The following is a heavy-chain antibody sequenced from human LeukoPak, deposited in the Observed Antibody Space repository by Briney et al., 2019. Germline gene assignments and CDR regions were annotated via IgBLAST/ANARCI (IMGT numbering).Heavy chain of an antibody. CDR3: ARGVDY. CDR2: ISPGSSTI. CDR1: GFTFSTYR. Sequence: GGSLRLSCEASGFTFSTYRMNWVRQAPGKGLEWVPYISPGSSTIYYADSVKGRFTISRDNAKNSLYLQMNSLRDEDTAVYYCARGVDYWGQGTLVTVSS. J-gene: IGHJ4*02. V-gene: IGHV3-48*02.